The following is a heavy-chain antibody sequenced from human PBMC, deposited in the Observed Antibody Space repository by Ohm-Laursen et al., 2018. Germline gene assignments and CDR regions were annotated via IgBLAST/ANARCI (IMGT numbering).Heavy chain of an antibody. D-gene: IGHD2-21*01. J-gene: IGHJ3*02. CDR1: GFTVSNNY. CDR2: IYSGGST. Sequence: SLRLSCAASGFTVSNNYLSWVRQAPGKGLEWVSVIYSGGSTYHADSVKGRFTISRDNSKNTLYLQMNSLRAEDTAVYYCARDPTYGDSPLGAFDIWGQGTMVTVSS. CDR3: ARDPTYGDSPLGAFDI. V-gene: IGHV3-53*01.